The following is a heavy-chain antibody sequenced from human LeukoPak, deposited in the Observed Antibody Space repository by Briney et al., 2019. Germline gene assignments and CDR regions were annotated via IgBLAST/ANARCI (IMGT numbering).Heavy chain of an antibody. D-gene: IGHD3-16*02. Sequence: ASVKVSCKASGYTLTGYYMHWVRQAPGQGLEWMGWINPNSGGTNYAQKFQGRVTMTRDTSISTAYMELSRLRSDDTAVYYCAREFVNVWGSYRYLGYWGQGTLVTVSS. CDR3: AREFVNVWGSYRYLGY. J-gene: IGHJ4*02. V-gene: IGHV1-2*02. CDR1: GYTLTGYY. CDR2: INPNSGGT.